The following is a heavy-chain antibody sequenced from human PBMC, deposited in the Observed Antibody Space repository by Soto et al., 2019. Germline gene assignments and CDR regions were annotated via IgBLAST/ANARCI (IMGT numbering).Heavy chain of an antibody. Sequence: SETLSLTCTVSGGSISSGGYYWSWIRQHPGKGLEWIGYIYYSGSTYYNPSLKSRVTISVDTSKNLFPLKLSFVTAADTALFFFAGDSYDFWSGYFSYGMDVWGQGTTVTVSS. CDR2: IYYSGST. D-gene: IGHD3-3*01. J-gene: IGHJ6*02. V-gene: IGHV4-31*03. CDR1: GGSISSGGYY. CDR3: AGDSYDFWSGYFSYGMDV.